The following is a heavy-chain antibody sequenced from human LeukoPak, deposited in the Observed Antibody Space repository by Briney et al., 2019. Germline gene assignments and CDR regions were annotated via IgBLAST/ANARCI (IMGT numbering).Heavy chain of an antibody. D-gene: IGHD3-10*01. CDR2: ISDRGGRP. V-gene: IGHV3-23*01. Sequence: GGSLTFSCAVSGITLSNYVMIWVRPAPGKGLEWVAGISDRGGRPSYAYSVKSRFNISTHNPRNTLYLQTNSLSAEDTAMYFSAKRGVVIRVILVGFHKESYYFDSWGQGTLVTVSS. J-gene: IGHJ4*02. CDR1: GITLSNYV. CDR3: AKRGVVIRVILVGFHKESYYFDS.